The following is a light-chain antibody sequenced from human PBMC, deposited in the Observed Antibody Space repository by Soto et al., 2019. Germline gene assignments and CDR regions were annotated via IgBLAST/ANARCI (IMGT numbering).Light chain of an antibody. Sequence: DIVMTQSPLSLPVTPGEPASISCRASQSVRSKLVWYQRKPGQSPRLLISDASTRATGIPARFSGSGSGTEFTLTISSLQSEDFAVYYCQQYNNWPQTFGQGTKVDI. J-gene: IGKJ1*01. CDR1: QSVRSK. V-gene: IGKV3-15*01. CDR2: DAS. CDR3: QQYNNWPQT.